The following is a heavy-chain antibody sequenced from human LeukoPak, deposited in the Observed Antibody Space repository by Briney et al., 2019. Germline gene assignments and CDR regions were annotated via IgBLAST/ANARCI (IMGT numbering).Heavy chain of an antibody. CDR1: GGSISSYY. J-gene: IGHJ3*02. Sequence: PSETLSLTCTVSGGSISSYYWSWIRQSPGKGLEWIGYIYYSGSTNYNPSLKSRVTISVDTSKNQFSLKLSSVTAADTAVYYCARLNVGSLAVAFDIWGQGTMVTVSS. CDR2: IYYSGST. V-gene: IGHV4-59*08. CDR3: ARLNVGSLAVAFDI.